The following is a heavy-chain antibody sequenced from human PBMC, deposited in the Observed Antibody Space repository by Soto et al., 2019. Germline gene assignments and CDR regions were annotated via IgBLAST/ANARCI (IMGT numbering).Heavy chain of an antibody. J-gene: IGHJ4*02. CDR3: ARFPQTAIVGAAYFDY. CDR2: VIPILGIA. CDR1: GGTFSSYI. Sequence: QVQLVQSGAEVKKPGSSVKVSCKASGGTFSSYIISWVRQAPGQGLEWMGRVIPILGIANYAQKFQGRVTITADKSTSTAYRELSSLRSDDTAVYDCARFPQTAIVGAAYFDYWGQGTLVTVSS. V-gene: IGHV1-69*02. D-gene: IGHD1-26*01.